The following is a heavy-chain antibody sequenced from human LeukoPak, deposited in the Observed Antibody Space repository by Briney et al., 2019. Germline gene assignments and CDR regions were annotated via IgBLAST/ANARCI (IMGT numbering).Heavy chain of an antibody. V-gene: IGHV3-23*01. J-gene: IGHJ4*02. CDR3: AKSLTGYFRGFDC. CDR1: GFTFSTYA. D-gene: IGHD3-9*01. Sequence: PGGSLRLSCAASGFTFSTYAMSWVRPAPGKGLEWVSAISGSGGGTFYANSLKGRFTISRDNSRDTLYLQMNSLRAEDTAVYYCAKSLTGYFRGFDCWGQGTLVTVSS. CDR2: ISGSGGGT.